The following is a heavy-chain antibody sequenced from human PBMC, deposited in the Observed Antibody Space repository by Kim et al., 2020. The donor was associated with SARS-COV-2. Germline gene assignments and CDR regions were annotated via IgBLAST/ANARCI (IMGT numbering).Heavy chain of an antibody. Sequence: SRVTISVDTSKNQFSLKLSSVTAADTAVYYCARDVLHGSGSFDDYYYGMDVWGQGTTVTVSS. CDR3: ARDVLHGSGSFDDYYYGMDV. D-gene: IGHD3-10*01. J-gene: IGHJ6*02. V-gene: IGHV4-31*02.